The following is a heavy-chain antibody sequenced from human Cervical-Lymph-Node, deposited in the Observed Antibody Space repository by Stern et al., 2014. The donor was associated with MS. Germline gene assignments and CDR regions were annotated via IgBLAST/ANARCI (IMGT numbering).Heavy chain of an antibody. Sequence: QVQLVESGGGVVQPGGSQRLSCTASGFTFEDYAMEWVRQVPGQGLERVAMIWYDGSQKYYGDSVRGRFSVSRDNSRNTLYLQMKSLSLEDTAVYYCARKIPDYNYYAMDVWGQGTTVTVSS. J-gene: IGHJ6*02. CDR2: IWYDGSQK. D-gene: IGHD2-2*02. CDR1: GFTFEDYA. V-gene: IGHV3-33*01. CDR3: ARKIPDYNYYAMDV.